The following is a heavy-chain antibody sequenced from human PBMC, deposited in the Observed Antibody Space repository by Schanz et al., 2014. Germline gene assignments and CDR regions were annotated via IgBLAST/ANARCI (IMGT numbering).Heavy chain of an antibody. V-gene: IGHV3-23*04. J-gene: IGHJ4*02. Sequence: EVQLVESGGGLVKPGGSLRLSCTASRIIFGTYSMNWIRQTPKGLEWVSGIGGSGDSTHYADSVKGRFIISRDNSKNTLYLQVNSLRAEDTAVYYCAKHVRSLTGNDYWGQGTLVAVSS. CDR2: IGGSGDST. CDR1: RIIFGTYS. D-gene: IGHD3-9*01. CDR3: AKHVRSLTGNDY.